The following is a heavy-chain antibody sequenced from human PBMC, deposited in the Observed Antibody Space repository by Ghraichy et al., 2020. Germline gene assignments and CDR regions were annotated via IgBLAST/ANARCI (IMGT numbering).Heavy chain of an antibody. D-gene: IGHD6-19*01. Sequence: SETLSLTCSVSGGSISRSSYYWGWIRQPPGKGLEWIGSFYFSGSPYYNPSLKSRVTISVDTSKNQFSLKLSSVTAADTAVYYCASIVAGISSYYMDVWGKGTTVTVSS. CDR1: GGSISRSSYY. CDR3: ASIVAGISSYYMDV. CDR2: FYFSGSP. J-gene: IGHJ6*03. V-gene: IGHV4-39*01.